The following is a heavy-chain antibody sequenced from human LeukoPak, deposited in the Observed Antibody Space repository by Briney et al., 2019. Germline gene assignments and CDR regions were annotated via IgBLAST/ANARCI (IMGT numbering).Heavy chain of an antibody. V-gene: IGHV3-64D*06. CDR1: GFTFSSYR. CDR3: AGYDAGNYPPTDDY. J-gene: IGHJ4*02. CDR2: ISTDGGST. Sequence: GGSLRLSCAASGFTFSSYRVNWVRQAPGKGLEYVSAISTDGGSTYYADSVKSRFTISRDNSKNTLYLQMSSLRTEDTAMYYCAGYDAGNYPPTDDYWGQGTLVTVSS. D-gene: IGHD1-7*01.